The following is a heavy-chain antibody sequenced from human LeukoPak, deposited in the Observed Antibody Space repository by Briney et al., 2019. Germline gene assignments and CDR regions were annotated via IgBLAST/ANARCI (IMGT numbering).Heavy chain of an antibody. J-gene: IGHJ3*02. V-gene: IGHV4-34*01. Sequence: SETLSLTCAVYGGSFSGYYWSWIRQPPGKGREWIGEINHSGSTYYNPSLKSRVTISVDRSKNPFSLKLSSVTAADTAVYYCARGEEIYYYDSSGYPRGAFDIWGQGTMVTAS. CDR2: INHSGST. CDR3: ARGEEIYYYDSSGYPRGAFDI. D-gene: IGHD3-22*01. CDR1: GGSFSGYY.